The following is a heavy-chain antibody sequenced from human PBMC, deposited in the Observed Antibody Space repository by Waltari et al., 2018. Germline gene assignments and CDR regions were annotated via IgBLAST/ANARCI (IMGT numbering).Heavy chain of an antibody. J-gene: IGHJ6*03. CDR1: GGSISSYY. D-gene: IGHD3-10*01. CDR2: IYYSGST. Sequence: QVQLQESGPGLVKPSETLSLTCTVSGGSISSYYWSWIRQPPGKGLEWIGYIYYSGSTNYTPSLKSRVTISVDTSKNQFSLKLSSVTAADTAVYYCARQYGSGSYMPYYYYMDVWGKGTTVTISS. V-gene: IGHV4-59*08. CDR3: ARQYGSGSYMPYYYYMDV.